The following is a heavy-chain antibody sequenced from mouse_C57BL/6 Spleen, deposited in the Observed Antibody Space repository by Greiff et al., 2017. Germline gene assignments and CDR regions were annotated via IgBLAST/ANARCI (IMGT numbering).Heavy chain of an antibody. D-gene: IGHD1-1*01. CDR3: ARGLHYYGSSLYAMDY. Sequence: EVQLVESGGGLVKPGGSLKLSCAASGFTFSDYGMHWVRQAPEKGLEWVAYISSGSSTIYYADTVKGRFTISRDNAKNTLVLQMTSLRSEDTAMYYCARGLHYYGSSLYAMDYWGQGTSVTVSS. J-gene: IGHJ4*01. V-gene: IGHV5-17*01. CDR1: GFTFSDYG. CDR2: ISSGSSTI.